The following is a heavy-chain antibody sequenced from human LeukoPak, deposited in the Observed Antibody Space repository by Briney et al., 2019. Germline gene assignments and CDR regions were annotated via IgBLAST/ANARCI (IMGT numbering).Heavy chain of an antibody. CDR2: ISSGGTP. V-gene: IGHV3-66*02. J-gene: IGHJ4*02. CDR3: ARGGAGYAFDY. CDR1: GFTVSTNY. D-gene: IGHD5-12*01. Sequence: PGGSLRLSCAASGFTVSTNYMSWVRQAPGKGLEWVSVISSGGTPYYADSVKGRFTISRDSSENTLYLQMHSLRAKDTAVYYCARGGAGYAFDYWGQGTLVTVSS.